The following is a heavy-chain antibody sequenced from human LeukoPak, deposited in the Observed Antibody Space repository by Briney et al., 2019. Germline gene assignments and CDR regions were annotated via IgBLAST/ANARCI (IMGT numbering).Heavy chain of an antibody. Sequence: GGSLRLSCAASGFTFSSYAMSRVRQAPGKGLEWVSAISCSGGSTYDADSGKGRFTISRDNSKNTLYLQMNSLRAEDTAVYYCAAGDSSGYYHLFDYWGQGTLVTVSS. V-gene: IGHV3-23*01. J-gene: IGHJ4*02. CDR3: AAGDSSGYYHLFDY. CDR2: ISCSGGST. CDR1: GFTFSSYA. D-gene: IGHD3-22*01.